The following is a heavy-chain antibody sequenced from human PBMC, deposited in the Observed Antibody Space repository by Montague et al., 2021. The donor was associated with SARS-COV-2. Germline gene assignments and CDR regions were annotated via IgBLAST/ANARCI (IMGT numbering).Heavy chain of an antibody. J-gene: IGHJ4*02. CDR2: IKQDGSEK. CDR3: ASRYCSGPRCYSGTYYYFDY. Sequence: SLRLSCAASGFTFSSYWMTWVRQAPGKGLEWVANIKQDGSEKYYVDSVKGRFTIPRDNAKNSLYLQMNSLRAEDTAVYYCASRYCSGPRCYSGTYYYFDYWGQGALVTVSS. CDR1: GFTFSSYW. V-gene: IGHV3-7*01. D-gene: IGHD2-2*02.